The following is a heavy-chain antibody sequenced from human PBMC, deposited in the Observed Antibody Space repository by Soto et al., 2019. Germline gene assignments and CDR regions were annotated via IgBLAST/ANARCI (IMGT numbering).Heavy chain of an antibody. D-gene: IGHD3-22*01. CDR2: IIPIFGTA. J-gene: IGHJ6*02. CDR3: ARSTGYDYRLYYYYGMDV. CDR1: GGTFSSYA. Sequence: GASVKVSCKASGGTFSSYAISWLRQAPGQGLEWMGGIIPIFGTANYAQKFQGRVTITADKSTSTAYMELSSLRSEDTAVYYCARSTGYDYRLYYYYGMDVWGQGTTVTVSS. V-gene: IGHV1-69*06.